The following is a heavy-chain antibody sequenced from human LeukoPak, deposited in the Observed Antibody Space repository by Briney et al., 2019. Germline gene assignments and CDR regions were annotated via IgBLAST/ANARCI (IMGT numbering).Heavy chain of an antibody. CDR3: ARVYSSSSHYYYYYYMDV. J-gene: IGHJ6*03. CDR1: GYSFTSYW. CDR2: IYPGDSDT. V-gene: IGHV5-51*01. D-gene: IGHD6-6*01. Sequence: GESLKISCKGSGYSFTSYWIGWVRQMPGKGLEWMGIIYPGDSDTRYSPSFQGQVTISADKSISTAYLQWSSLKASDTAMYYCARVYSSSSHYYYYYYMDVWGKGTTVTVSS.